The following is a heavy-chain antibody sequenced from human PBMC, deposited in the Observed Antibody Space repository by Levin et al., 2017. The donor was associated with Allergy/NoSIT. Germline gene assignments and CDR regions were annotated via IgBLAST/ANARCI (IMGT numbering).Heavy chain of an antibody. Sequence: PGGSLRLSCAASGFTFSDYYMSWIRQAPGKGLEWVSYISSSGSTIYYADSVKGRFTISRDNAKNSLYLQMNSLRAEDTAVYYCASPLIGMQLVPSYYYYYGMDVWGQGTTVTVSS. CDR3: ASPLIGMQLVPSYYYYYGMDV. CDR2: ISSSGSTI. CDR1: GFTFSDYY. D-gene: IGHD6-6*01. J-gene: IGHJ6*02. V-gene: IGHV3-11*01.